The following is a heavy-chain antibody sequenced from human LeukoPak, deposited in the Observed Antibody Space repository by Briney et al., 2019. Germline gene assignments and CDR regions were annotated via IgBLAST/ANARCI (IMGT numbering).Heavy chain of an antibody. CDR3: ARERIDSDLDY. J-gene: IGHJ4*02. V-gene: IGHV4-59*01. CDR1: GGSISPYY. D-gene: IGHD2/OR15-2a*01. CDR2: IYYSGST. Sequence: PSETLSLTCTVSGGSISPYYWSWIRQPPGKGLEWIGYIYYSGSTNYNPSLKSRVTISVDTSKNQFSLRLSSVTAADTAVYYCARERIDSDLDYWGQGTLVTVSS.